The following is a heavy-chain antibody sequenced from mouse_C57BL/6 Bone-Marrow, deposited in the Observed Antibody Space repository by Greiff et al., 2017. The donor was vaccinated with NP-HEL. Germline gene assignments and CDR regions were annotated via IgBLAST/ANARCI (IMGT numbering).Heavy chain of an antibody. J-gene: IGHJ3*01. V-gene: IGHV3-6*01. Sequence: EVQLQESGPGLVKPSQSLSLTCSVTGYSITSGYYWNWIRQFPGNKLEWMGYISYDGSNNYNPSLKNRISITRDTSKNQFFLKLNSVTTEDTATYYCARAMVTRGWFAYWGQGTLVTVSA. CDR2: ISYDGSN. CDR3: ARAMVTRGWFAY. D-gene: IGHD2-2*01. CDR1: GYSITSGYY.